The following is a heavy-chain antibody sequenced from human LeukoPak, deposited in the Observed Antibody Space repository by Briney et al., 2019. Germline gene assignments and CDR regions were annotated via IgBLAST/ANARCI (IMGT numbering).Heavy chain of an antibody. D-gene: IGHD5-18*01. V-gene: IGHV4-30-2*01. CDR2: IYHSGST. J-gene: IGHJ4*02. CDR3: ARARDTAMVGLFDY. CDR1: GGSISSGGYS. Sequence: SETLCLTCAVSGGSISSGGYSWSWIRQPPGKGLEWIGYIYHSGSTYYNPSLKSRVTISVDRSKNQFSLKLSSVTAADTAVYYCARARDTAMVGLFDYWGQGTLATVSS.